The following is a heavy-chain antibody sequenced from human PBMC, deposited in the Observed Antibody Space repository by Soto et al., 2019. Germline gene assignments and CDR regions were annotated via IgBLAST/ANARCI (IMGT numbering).Heavy chain of an antibody. V-gene: IGHV3-74*03. CDR1: GFTFSSYW. D-gene: IGHD3-22*01. Sequence: EVQLVESGGGLVQPGGSLRLCCAASGFTFSSYWMHWVRQSPGKGLVWVSQIDSDGRSTTYADTVKGRFTVSRDNAKNKLFLQMNSLRAEDTAVYYCVRDYDSSGFYSGHWGQGTLVTVSS. CDR2: IDSDGRST. CDR3: VRDYDSSGFYSGH. J-gene: IGHJ4*02.